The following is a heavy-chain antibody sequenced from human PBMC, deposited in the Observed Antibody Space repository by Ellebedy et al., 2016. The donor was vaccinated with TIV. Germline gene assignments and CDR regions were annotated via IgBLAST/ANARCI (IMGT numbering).Heavy chain of an antibody. Sequence: PGGSLRLSCAASGFTFSSFEFNWVRQSPGKGLEWVSYFCSSGTTKYYADPVKGRFTISRDNAKNSLYLQMSSLRAEDTALYYCAKGGRDGAFDIWGQGTRVTFSS. CDR2: FCSSGTTK. V-gene: IGHV3-48*03. J-gene: IGHJ3*02. CDR3: AKGGRDGAFDI. D-gene: IGHD1-26*01. CDR1: GFTFSSFE.